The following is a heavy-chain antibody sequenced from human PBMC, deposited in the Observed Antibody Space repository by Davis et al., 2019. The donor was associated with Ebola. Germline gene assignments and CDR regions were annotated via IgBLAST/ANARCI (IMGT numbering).Heavy chain of an antibody. J-gene: IGHJ4*02. CDR1: GFTFSSYS. CDR3: ARVPTSSEAWLKKGGY. Sequence: GESLKISCAASGFTFSSYSMNWVRQAPGKGLEWVSFISSSSSYIYYADSVKGRFTISRDNAKNSLYLQMNSLRAEDTAVYYCARVPTSSEAWLKKGGYWGQGTLVTVSS. D-gene: IGHD3-9*01. V-gene: IGHV3-21*01. CDR2: ISSSSSYI.